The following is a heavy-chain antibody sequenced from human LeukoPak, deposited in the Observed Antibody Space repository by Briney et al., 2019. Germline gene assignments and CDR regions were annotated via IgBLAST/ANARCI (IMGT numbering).Heavy chain of an antibody. J-gene: IGHJ4*02. CDR3: AQQYSNLQINY. CDR2: ISAYNGNT. CDR1: GYTFTSYG. V-gene: IGHV1-18*01. Sequence: GASVKVSCKASGYTFTSYGISWVRQAPGQGLEWMGWISAYNGNTNYAQKLQGRVTMTTDTSTSTAYMELRSLRSDDTAAYYCAQQYSNLQINYWGQGTLVTVSS. D-gene: IGHD4-11*01.